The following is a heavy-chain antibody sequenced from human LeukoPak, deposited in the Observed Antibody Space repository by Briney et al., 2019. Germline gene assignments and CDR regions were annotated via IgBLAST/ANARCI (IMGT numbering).Heavy chain of an antibody. V-gene: IGHV4-4*07. CDR2: IYTSGST. D-gene: IGHD3-3*01. CDR3: ARSFSSDYDFWSGLQEGYFDY. Sequence: SETLSLTCTVSGGSISSYYWSWIRQPAGKGLEWIGRIYTSGSTNYNPSLKSRVTMSVDTSKNQFSLKLSSVTAADTAVYYCARSFSSDYDFWSGLQEGYFDYWGQGTLVTVSS. J-gene: IGHJ4*02. CDR1: GGSISSYY.